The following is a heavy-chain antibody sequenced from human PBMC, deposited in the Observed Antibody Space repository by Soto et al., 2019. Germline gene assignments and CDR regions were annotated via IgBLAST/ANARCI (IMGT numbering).Heavy chain of an antibody. CDR3: ARGVVAAAGAYNWFDP. CDR1: GFTFSSYA. V-gene: IGHV3-30-3*01. CDR2: ISYDGSNK. J-gene: IGHJ5*02. D-gene: IGHD6-13*01. Sequence: QVQLVESGGGVVQPGRSLRLSCAASGFTFSSYAMHWVRQAPGKGLEWVAVISYDGSNKYYADSVKGRFTISRDNSKNTLYLQMNSLRAEDTAVYYCARGVVAAAGAYNWFDPWGQGTLVTVSS.